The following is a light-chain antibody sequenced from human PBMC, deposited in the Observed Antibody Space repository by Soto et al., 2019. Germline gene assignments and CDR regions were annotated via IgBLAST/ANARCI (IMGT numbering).Light chain of an antibody. J-gene: IGKJ5*01. CDR2: KAS. CDR1: QSISRS. CDR3: QQYESYPVT. V-gene: IGKV1-5*03. Sequence: DIQMTQSPSTLSASVGDRVAITCRASQSISRSLAWYQQKAGKAPKVLIYKASSLESGVPSRFSGSGSGTEFTLTISSLQPEDFATYYCQQYESYPVTFGQGTRLEIK.